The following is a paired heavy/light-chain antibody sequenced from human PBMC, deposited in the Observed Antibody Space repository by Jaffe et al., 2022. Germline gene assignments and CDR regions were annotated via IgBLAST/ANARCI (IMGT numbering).Heavy chain of an antibody. Sequence: QVQLVQSGAEVKKPGSSVKVSCKASGGTFSSYAISWVRQAPGQGLEWMGGIIPIFGTANYAQKFQGRVTITADESTSTAYMELSSLRSEDTAVYYCARESTVQGAGYYYYYYMDVWGKGTTVTVSS. D-gene: IGHD3-10*01. CDR3: ARESTVQGAGYYYYYYMDV. CDR2: IIPIFGTA. J-gene: IGHJ6*03. V-gene: IGHV1-69*01. CDR1: GGTFSSYA.
Light chain of an antibody. V-gene: IGLV3-19*01. CDR1: SLRSYY. J-gene: IGLJ2*01. CDR3: NSRDSSGNHL. CDR2: GKN. Sequence: SSELTQDPAVSVALGQTVRITCQGDSLRSYYASWYQQKPGQAPVLVIYGKNNRPSGIPDRFSGSSSGNTASLTITGAQAEDEADYYCNSRDSSGNHLFGGGTKLTVL.